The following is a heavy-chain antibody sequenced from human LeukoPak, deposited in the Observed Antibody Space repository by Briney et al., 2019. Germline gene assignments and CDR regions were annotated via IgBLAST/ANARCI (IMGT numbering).Heavy chain of an antibody. CDR1: GFTFSSYA. J-gene: IGHJ4*02. CDR3: ARGAYGDYEFDY. D-gene: IGHD4-17*01. V-gene: IGHV3-30-3*01. Sequence: GRSLRLSCAASGFTFSSYAMHWVRQAPGKGLEWVAVISYDGSNKYYADSVKGRFTISRDNSKNTLYLQMNGLRAEDTAVYYCARGAYGDYEFDYWGQGTLVTVSS. CDR2: ISYDGSNK.